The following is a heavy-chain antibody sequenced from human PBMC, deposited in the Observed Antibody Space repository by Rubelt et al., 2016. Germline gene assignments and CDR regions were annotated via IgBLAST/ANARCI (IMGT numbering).Heavy chain of an antibody. V-gene: IGHV4-39*07. D-gene: IGHD3-22*01. CDR2: IYYSGST. J-gene: IGHJ5*02. CDR1: GGSVISGYY. CDR3: ARAEDYYSSWFDP. Sequence: QLQLQESGPGLVKPSETLSLTCTVSGGSVISGYYWGWIRQPPGKGLEWIGSIYYSGSTYYNPSLKSRVIISVDMSKNQFSLKLSSGTAADTAAYYCARAEDYYSSWFDPWGQGTLVTVSS.